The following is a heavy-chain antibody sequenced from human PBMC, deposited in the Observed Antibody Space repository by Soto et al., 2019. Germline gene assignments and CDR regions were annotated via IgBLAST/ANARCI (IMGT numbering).Heavy chain of an antibody. J-gene: IGHJ6*02. D-gene: IGHD6-13*01. CDR1: GGTFSSYA. CDR3: ARRMAAAGTASYYYGIDV. Sequence: QVQLVQSGAEVKKPGSSVKVSCKASGGTFSSYAISWVRQAPGQGLEWMGGIIPIFGTANYAQKFQGRVTITADESTSTAYMELSSLRSEDTAVYYCARRMAAAGTASYYYGIDVWGQGTTVTVSS. V-gene: IGHV1-69*01. CDR2: IIPIFGTA.